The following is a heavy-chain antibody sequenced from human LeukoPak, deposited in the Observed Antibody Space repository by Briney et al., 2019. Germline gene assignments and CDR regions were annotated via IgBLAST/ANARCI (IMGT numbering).Heavy chain of an antibody. CDR3: TKVRPPPGSGWYGGDDY. CDR2: IKSGGGT. V-gene: IGHV3-23*01. Sequence: GGSLRLSCAASGFTFNTYVMSWVRQTPGKGLQWVSSIKSGGGTDYADSVKGRFTIFRDNSKNTLYLQMNSLRAEDTSIYYCTKVRPPPGSGWYGGDDYWGQGTLVTVSS. D-gene: IGHD6-19*01. CDR1: GFTFNTYV. J-gene: IGHJ4*02.